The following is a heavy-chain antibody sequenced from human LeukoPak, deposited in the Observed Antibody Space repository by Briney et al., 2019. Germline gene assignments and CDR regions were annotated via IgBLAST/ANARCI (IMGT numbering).Heavy chain of an antibody. CDR3: ARDNPIVGATITIDY. J-gene: IGHJ4*02. CDR1: GFTFSSYS. V-gene: IGHV3-48*02. D-gene: IGHD1-26*01. CDR2: ISSSSTI. Sequence: PGGSLRLSCAASGFTFSSYSMIWVRQAPGKGLEWISYISSSSTIYYADSVKGRFTISRDNAKNSLYLQMNSLRDEDTAVYYCARDNPIVGATITIDYWGQGALVTVSS.